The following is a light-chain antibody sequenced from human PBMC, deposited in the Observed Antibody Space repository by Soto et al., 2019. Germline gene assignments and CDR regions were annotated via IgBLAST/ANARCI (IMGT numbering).Light chain of an antibody. CDR2: RNT. V-gene: IGLV1-40*01. CDR3: AAWDDSLSAWV. Sequence: QSVLTQPPSVSGAPGQRVTISCTGGSSNIGAGYDVHWYQQLPGTAPKLLIYRNTNRPSGVPDRFSGSRSATSASLAITGLQAEDEADYYCAAWDDSLSAWVFGGGTKLTVL. CDR1: SSNIGAGYD. J-gene: IGLJ3*02.